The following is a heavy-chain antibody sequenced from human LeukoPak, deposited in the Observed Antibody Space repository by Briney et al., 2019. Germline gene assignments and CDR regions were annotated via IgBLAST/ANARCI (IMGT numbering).Heavy chain of an antibody. V-gene: IGHV3-21*01. CDR2: INRSGSYI. Sequence: PGGSLRLSCAVSRLTFSSYSMNWVRPAPGKGLDGVSSINRSGSYIYYADSVKGRFTISRDNAKQSLYLQMNSLRAADTAVYYCARVGPWVNTDYYYYYMDVWGEGTRVSVSS. D-gene: IGHD3-16*01. CDR3: ARVGPWVNTDYYYYYMDV. J-gene: IGHJ6*03. CDR1: RLTFSSYS.